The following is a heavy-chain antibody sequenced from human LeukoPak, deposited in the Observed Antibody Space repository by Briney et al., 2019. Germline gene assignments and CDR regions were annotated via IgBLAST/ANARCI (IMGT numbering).Heavy chain of an antibody. CDR1: GFTFSNYC. D-gene: IGHD3-3*01. CDR2: IKSDGSIT. CDR3: ARDFYSARGSYYDFWSGYPSPYYFDY. Sequence: SGGYLRLSCAASGFTFSNYCMHWVRQAPGKGLVWVSRIKSDGSITSYADSVKGRFTISKDTAKNTMYLQKNSLRAEDTDVYYCARDFYSARGSYYDFWSGYPSPYYFDYWGQGTLVTVSS. V-gene: IGHV3-74*01. J-gene: IGHJ4*02.